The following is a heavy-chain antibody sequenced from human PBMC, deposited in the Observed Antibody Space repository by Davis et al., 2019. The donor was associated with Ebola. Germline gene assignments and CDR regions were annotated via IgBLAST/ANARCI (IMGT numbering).Heavy chain of an antibody. V-gene: IGHV2-70*11. CDR1: GFSLRTSGMC. J-gene: IGHJ6*02. CDR2: IDWHDDK. Sequence: SGPTLVKPTQTLTLTCTFSGFSLRTSGMCVSWIRQPPGKALEWLARIDWHDDKYYSTSLKTRLTISKDTSKNQVVLTMTNMDPVDTATYYCARIVAYYDSSGYYRYYGMDVWGQGTTVTVSS. D-gene: IGHD3-22*01. CDR3: ARIVAYYDSSGYYRYYGMDV.